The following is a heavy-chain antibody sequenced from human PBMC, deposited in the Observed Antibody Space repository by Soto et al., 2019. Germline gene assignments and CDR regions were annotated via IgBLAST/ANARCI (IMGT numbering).Heavy chain of an antibody. D-gene: IGHD4-17*01. V-gene: IGHV1-69*06. Sequence: AVKVSCKASGGTFSSYAISWVRQAPGQGLEWMGGIIPIFGTANYAQKFQGRVTITADKSTSTAYMELSSLSSEDTAVYYCARCVGDYGIVYYYGMDVWGQGTTVTVSS. CDR3: ARCVGDYGIVYYYGMDV. CDR2: IIPIFGTA. J-gene: IGHJ6*02. CDR1: GGTFSSYA.